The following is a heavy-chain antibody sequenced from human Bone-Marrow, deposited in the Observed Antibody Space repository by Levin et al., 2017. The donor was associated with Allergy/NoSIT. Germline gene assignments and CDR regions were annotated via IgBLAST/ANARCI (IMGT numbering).Heavy chain of an antibody. CDR2: ISYIGTT. Sequence: SETLSLTCTVSGGSISSGGYYWSWIRQHPGKGLEWIGYISYIGTTDYNPSLKSRLTISVDMSKNQFSLKLTSVTAADTAVYYCSRDESSTWYGPFDYSYMGVWGKGTTVTVSS. V-gene: IGHV4-31*03. CDR1: GGSISSGGYY. J-gene: IGHJ6*03. CDR3: SRDESSTWYGPFDYSYMGV. D-gene: IGHD6-13*01.